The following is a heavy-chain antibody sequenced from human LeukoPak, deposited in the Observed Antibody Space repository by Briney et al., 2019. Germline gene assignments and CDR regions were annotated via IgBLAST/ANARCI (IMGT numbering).Heavy chain of an antibody. D-gene: IGHD1-14*01. CDR2: ISGSGGST. CDR3: TKGQWAGTGFYYYYGMDV. V-gene: IGHV3-23*01. Sequence: GGSLRLSCAASGFTFSSYAMSWVRQAPGKGLEWVSAISGSGGSTYYADSVKGRFTISRDNSKNTLYLQMNSLRAEDTAVYYCTKGQWAGTGFYYYYGMDVWGQGTTVTVSS. CDR1: GFTFSSYA. J-gene: IGHJ6*02.